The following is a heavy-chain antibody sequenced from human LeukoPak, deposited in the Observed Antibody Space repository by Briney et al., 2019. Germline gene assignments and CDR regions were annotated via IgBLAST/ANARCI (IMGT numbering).Heavy chain of an antibody. CDR3: AKKDVSYFDY. CDR2: ISSYGSNK. Sequence: GRSLRLSCAASGXTFTSYGMHWVRQAPGKGLEWVAVISSYGSNKYYADSVKGRFTISRDNSKNTLYLQMNSLRAEDTAVYYCAKKDVSYFDYWGQGTLVTVSS. J-gene: IGHJ4*02. CDR1: GXTFTSYG. D-gene: IGHD2-15*01. V-gene: IGHV3-30*18.